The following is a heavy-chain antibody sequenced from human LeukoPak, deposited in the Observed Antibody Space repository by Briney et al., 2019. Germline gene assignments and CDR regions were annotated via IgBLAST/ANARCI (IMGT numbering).Heavy chain of an antibody. CDR3: AREGYSSSXNXFDY. CDR2: ISAYNGNT. Sequence: VSCXASGYTFTSXVXNWVXQAPGQGLEXMXXISAYNGNTNYAQKLQGRVTMTTDTSTSTAYMELRSLRSDDTAVYYCAREGYSSSXNXFDYWGQGALVTVXS. D-gene: IGHD6-13*01. CDR1: GYTFTSXV. V-gene: IGHV1-18*01. J-gene: IGHJ4*02.